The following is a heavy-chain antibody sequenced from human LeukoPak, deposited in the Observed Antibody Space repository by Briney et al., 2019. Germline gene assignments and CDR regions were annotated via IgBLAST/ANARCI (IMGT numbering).Heavy chain of an antibody. J-gene: IGHJ4*02. CDR1: GYSFTSYW. Sequence: GESLKISCKGPGYSFTSYWIGWVRQMPGKGLEWMGIIYPGDSDTRYSPSFQGQVTISADKSISTAYLQWSSLKASDTAMYYCARRITMVRGVIIGYYFDYWGQGTLVTVSS. CDR3: ARRITMVRGVIIGYYFDY. V-gene: IGHV5-51*01. CDR2: IYPGDSDT. D-gene: IGHD3-10*01.